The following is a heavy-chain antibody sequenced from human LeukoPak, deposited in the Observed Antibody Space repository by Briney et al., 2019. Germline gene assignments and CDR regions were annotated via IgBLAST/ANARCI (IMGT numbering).Heavy chain of an antibody. CDR3: ARVPRWYCSGGSCPYYYYYYMDV. CDR1: GGSITSYY. D-gene: IGHD2-15*01. CDR2: IHTSGST. V-gene: IGHV4-4*07. Sequence: SETLSLTCTFSGGSITSYYWSWIRQPAGKGLEWIGRIHTSGSTNYNPSLKSRVTISVDTSKNQFSLKLSSVTAADTAVYYCARVPRWYCSGGSCPYYYYYYMDVRGKGTTVTISS. J-gene: IGHJ6*03.